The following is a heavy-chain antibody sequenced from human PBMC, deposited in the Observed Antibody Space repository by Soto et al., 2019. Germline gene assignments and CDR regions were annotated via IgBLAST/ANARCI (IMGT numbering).Heavy chain of an antibody. V-gene: IGHV3-48*03. CDR1: EFTFSNYE. D-gene: IGHD3-22*01. CDR3: AKDPQVSYDSSGYYYES. J-gene: IGHJ4*02. CDR2: ISYTGSTI. Sequence: GGSLRLSCVGSEFTFSNYEMNWVRQAPGKGLEWVSYISYTGSTIYYADSVRGRFTISRDNSKNSLYLQMNSLRAEDTAVYYCAKDPQVSYDSSGYYYESWGQGTLVTVSS.